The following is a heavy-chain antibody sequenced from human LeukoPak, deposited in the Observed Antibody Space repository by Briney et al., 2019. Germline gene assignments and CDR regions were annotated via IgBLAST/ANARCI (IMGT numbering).Heavy chain of an antibody. J-gene: IGHJ3*02. D-gene: IGHD3-3*01. V-gene: IGHV4-39*01. CDR3: ARMGANVIFGVVIVDAFDI. CDR1: GDSISSTDYY. CDR2: IYYSGNT. Sequence: PSETLSLTCTVSGDSISSTDYYWGCIRQPPGKGLEWIGSIYYSGNTYYNPSLKSRVTISVDTSKNQFSLKLNSVTAADTAVYYCARMGANVIFGVVIVDAFDIWGQGAMVTVSS.